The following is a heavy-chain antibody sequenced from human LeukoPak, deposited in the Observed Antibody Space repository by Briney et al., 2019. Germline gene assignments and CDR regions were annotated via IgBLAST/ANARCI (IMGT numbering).Heavy chain of an antibody. D-gene: IGHD3-16*01. J-gene: IGHJ4*02. V-gene: IGHV3-30-3*01. CDR3: ARDWGVDY. CDR1: GFTFSSYA. Sequence: GGSLRLSCAASGFTFSSYAMHWVRQAPGKGLEWVAVISYDGSNKYYADSVKGRFTISRDNSKNTLYLQMNSLRAEDTAVYYCARDWGVDYWGQGTLVTVSS. CDR2: ISYDGSNK.